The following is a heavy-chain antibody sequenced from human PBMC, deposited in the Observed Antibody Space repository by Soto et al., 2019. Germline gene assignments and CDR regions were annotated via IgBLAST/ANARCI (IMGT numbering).Heavy chain of an antibody. CDR3: ARIPLRRYYYYYYMDV. D-gene: IGHD2-15*01. V-gene: IGHV3-74*01. CDR2: INSDGSST. CDR1: GFTFSSYW. J-gene: IGHJ6*03. Sequence: SLRLSCAASGFTFSSYWMHWVRQAPGKGLVWVSRINSDGSSTSYADSVKGRFTISRDNAKNTLYLQMNSLRAEDTAVYYCARIPLRRYYYYYYMDVWGKGTTVTVSS.